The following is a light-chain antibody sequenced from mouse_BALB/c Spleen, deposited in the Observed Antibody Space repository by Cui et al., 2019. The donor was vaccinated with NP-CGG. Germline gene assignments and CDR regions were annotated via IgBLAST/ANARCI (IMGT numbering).Light chain of an antibody. CDR2: GTN. CDR3: ALWYSNHWV. J-gene: IGLJ1*01. V-gene: IGLV1*01. Sequence: QAVVTQESALTTSPGETVTLTCRSSTGAVTTSNYANWVQEKPDHLFTGLIGGTNNRAPGVPARFSGSLIGDKAAFTITGAQTEDEAIYFCALWYSNHWVFSGGTKLTVL. CDR1: TGAVTTSNY.